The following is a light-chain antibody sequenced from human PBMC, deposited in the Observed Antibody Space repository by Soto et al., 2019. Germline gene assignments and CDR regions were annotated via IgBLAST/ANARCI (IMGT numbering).Light chain of an antibody. CDR3: QVWDITTDPNYV. Sequence: SYVLTQSPSVSVAPGQTARITCGGDNIGSKSVHWYQQKPGQAPVLVVFDDRDRPSGIPERFSGSNSENTATLTIRKVEAGDEADYYCQVWDITTDPNYVFGPGTKLTVL. CDR1: NIGSKS. J-gene: IGLJ1*01. V-gene: IGLV3-21*02. CDR2: DDR.